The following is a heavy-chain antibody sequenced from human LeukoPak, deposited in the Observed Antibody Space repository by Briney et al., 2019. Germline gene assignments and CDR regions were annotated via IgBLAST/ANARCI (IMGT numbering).Heavy chain of an antibody. Sequence: PGGSLRLSCAASEFTFSSYRMNWVRQAPGKGLEWVSYISSSGSTMDYADSVKGRFTISRDNAKNSLYLQMNSLRAEDTAVYYCAGRFDYWGQGTLVTVSS. V-gene: IGHV3-48*01. J-gene: IGHJ4*02. CDR3: AGRFDY. CDR2: ISSSGSTM. CDR1: EFTFSSYR.